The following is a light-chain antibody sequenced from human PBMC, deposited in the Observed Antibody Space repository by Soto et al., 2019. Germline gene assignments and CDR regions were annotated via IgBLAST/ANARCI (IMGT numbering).Light chain of an antibody. Sequence: EIVLTQSPGTLSLSAGERATLSCMASQSINNNYLAWYQQKPGPAPTVLIYGASSRAPGIPDRFSGSGSGTDFTLTISILEPEYFAVYSCQPYDAPPTFGLGTNVAIK. J-gene: IGKJ1*01. CDR1: QSINNNY. V-gene: IGKV3-20*01. CDR2: GAS. CDR3: QPYDAPPT.